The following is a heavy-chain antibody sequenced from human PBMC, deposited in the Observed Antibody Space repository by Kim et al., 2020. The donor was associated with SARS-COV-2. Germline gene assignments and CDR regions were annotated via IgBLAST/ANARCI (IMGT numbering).Heavy chain of an antibody. D-gene: IGHD3-22*01. CDR1: GYSFTSYW. Sequence: GESLKISCKGSGYSFTSYWIGWVRQMPGKGLEWMGIIYPGDSDTRYSPSFQGQVTISADKSISTAYLQWSSLKASDTAMYYCARGLLGYYDSSGYRDAFDIWGQGTMVTVSS. V-gene: IGHV5-51*01. CDR3: ARGLLGYYDSSGYRDAFDI. CDR2: IYPGDSDT. J-gene: IGHJ3*02.